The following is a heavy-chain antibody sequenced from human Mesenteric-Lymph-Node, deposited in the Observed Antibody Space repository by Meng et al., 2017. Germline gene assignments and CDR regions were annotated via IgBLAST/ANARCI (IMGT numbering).Heavy chain of an antibody. CDR1: GFTFSSYS. CDR3: AREIHSSGHAGAFDI. J-gene: IGHJ3*02. D-gene: IGHD3-22*01. Sequence: GGSLRLSCAASGFTFSSYSMNWVRQAPGKGLEWVSSISSSSSYIYYADSVKGRFAVSRDNSKYTLYLQMDSLRVEDTAVYYCAREIHSSGHAGAFDIWGQGTMVTVSS. CDR2: ISSSSSYI. V-gene: IGHV3-21*01.